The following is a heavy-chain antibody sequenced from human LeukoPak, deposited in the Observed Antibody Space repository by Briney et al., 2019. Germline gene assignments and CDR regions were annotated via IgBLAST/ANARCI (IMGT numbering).Heavy chain of an antibody. D-gene: IGHD3-22*01. CDR1: GGSISSSSYY. CDR3: AGHFIPTSITMIVVVMPRGWFDP. J-gene: IGHJ5*02. CDR2: IYYSGST. V-gene: IGHV4-39*01. Sequence: SETLSLTCAVSGGSISSSSYYWGWIRQPPGKGLEWIGSIYYSGSTYYNPSLKSRVTISVDTSKNQFSLKLSSVTAADTAVYYCAGHFIPTSITMIVVVMPRGWFDPWGQGTLVTVSS.